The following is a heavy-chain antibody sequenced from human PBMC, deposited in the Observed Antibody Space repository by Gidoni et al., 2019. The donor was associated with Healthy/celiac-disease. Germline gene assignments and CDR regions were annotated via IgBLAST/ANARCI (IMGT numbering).Heavy chain of an antibody. CDR3: AKDGYYDFWSGYSNEYGMDV. CDR1: GFPFSSYP. J-gene: IGHJ6*02. D-gene: IGHD3-3*01. Sequence: EVPLLGSGGGLVQLGGSLRLSCAASGFPFSSYPMSWVRQAPGKGLECVSAISGSGGSTYYADSVKGRFTISRDNSKNTLYLQMNSLRAEDTAVYYCAKDGYYDFWSGYSNEYGMDVWGQGTTVTVSS. V-gene: IGHV3-23*01. CDR2: ISGSGGST.